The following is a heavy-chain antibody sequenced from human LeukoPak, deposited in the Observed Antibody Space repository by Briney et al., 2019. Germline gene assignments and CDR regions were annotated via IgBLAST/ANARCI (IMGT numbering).Heavy chain of an antibody. D-gene: IGHD2-21*02. Sequence: GGSLRLSCEASGFIFWNSAMTWVRQAPGKGLVWVSTISGFGGRTFYADSVEGRFTISRDNSTNALYLQMNSLTAEDTALYYCAKGGHFSMFDSWGQGTLVTVSS. V-gene: IGHV3-23*01. J-gene: IGHJ5*01. CDR2: ISGFGGRT. CDR1: GFIFWNSA. CDR3: AKGGHFSMFDS.